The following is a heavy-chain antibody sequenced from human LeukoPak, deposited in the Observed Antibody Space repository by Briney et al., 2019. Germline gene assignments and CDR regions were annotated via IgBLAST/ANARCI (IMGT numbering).Heavy chain of an antibody. CDR2: ISSSGSTI. CDR3: AREEVLRGFDY. CDR1: GFTFSSYE. J-gene: IGHJ4*02. V-gene: IGHV3-48*03. Sequence: GGSLRLSCAASGFTFSSYEMNWVRQAPGKGLEWVSYISSSGSTIYYADSVKGRFTISRDNAKNSLYLQMNSLRAEDTAVYYCAREEVLRGFDYWGQGTLVTVSS.